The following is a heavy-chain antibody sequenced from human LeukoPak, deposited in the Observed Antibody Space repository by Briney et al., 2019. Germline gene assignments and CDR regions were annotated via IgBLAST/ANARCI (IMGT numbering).Heavy chain of an antibody. V-gene: IGHV1-69*10. CDR2: IVPLLGTA. CDR3: AVGLRGYPMNH. D-gene: IGHD3/OR15-3a*01. CDR1: GGTFTNNYA. J-gene: IGHJ4*02. Sequence: SVKVSCKSSGGTFTNNYAISWVRQAPGQGLEWMGGIVPLLGTANSAHRFQGRVTFTADKSTHTDYMELSSLRSEDTALYYCAVGLRGYPMNHWGQGSLVTVSS.